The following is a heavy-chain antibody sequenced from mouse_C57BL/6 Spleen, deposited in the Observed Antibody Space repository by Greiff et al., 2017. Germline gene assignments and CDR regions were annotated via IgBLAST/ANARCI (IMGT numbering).Heavy chain of an antibody. Sequence: EVQLQQSGPELVKPGASVKISCKASGYTFTDYYMNWVKQSHGKSLEWIGDINPNNGGTSYNQKFKGKATLTVDKSSSTVYMELRSLTSEDSAVYYCARFLFYYGSSLDYWGQGTSVTVSS. D-gene: IGHD1-1*01. J-gene: IGHJ4*01. CDR2: INPNNGGT. V-gene: IGHV1-26*01. CDR1: GYTFTDYY. CDR3: ARFLFYYGSSLDY.